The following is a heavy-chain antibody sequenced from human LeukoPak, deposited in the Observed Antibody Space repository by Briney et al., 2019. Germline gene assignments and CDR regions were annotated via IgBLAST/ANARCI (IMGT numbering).Heavy chain of an antibody. CDR2: IYPGDSDT. D-gene: IGHD3-3*01. V-gene: IGHV5-51*01. J-gene: IGHJ5*02. CDR1: GYSFTTYW. Sequence: GESLKISXKGSGYSFTTYWICWTRQLPGKGQDWMGIIYPGDSDTIYSQSFDGQVTISADKSISTAYLQWSSLKASDTAMYYCARHTRDFVDPWGEGPRVSVPS. CDR3: ARHTRDFVDP.